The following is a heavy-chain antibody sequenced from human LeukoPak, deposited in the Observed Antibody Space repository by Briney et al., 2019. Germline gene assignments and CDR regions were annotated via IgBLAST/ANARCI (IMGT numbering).Heavy chain of an antibody. Sequence: GGSLRLSFAASGFTFSSYGMHWVRQAPGKGLEWVAVISYDGSNKYYADSVKGRFTISRDNSKNTLYLQMNSLRAEDTAVYYCALCVVRGVITPHFDYWGQGTLVTVSS. CDR3: ALCVVRGVITPHFDY. J-gene: IGHJ4*02. CDR2: ISYDGSNK. D-gene: IGHD3-10*01. CDR1: GFTFSSYG. V-gene: IGHV3-30*03.